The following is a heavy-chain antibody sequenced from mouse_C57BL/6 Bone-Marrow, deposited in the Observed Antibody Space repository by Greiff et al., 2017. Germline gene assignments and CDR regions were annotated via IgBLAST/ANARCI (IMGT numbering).Heavy chain of an antibody. J-gene: IGHJ3*01. V-gene: IGHV14-1*01. CDR3: TSYDYDGFAY. Sequence: VQLQQSGAELVRPGASVKLSCTASGFNFKDYYMHWVKQRPEQGLEWIGRIDPEDGDTEYAPKFQGKATMTADTSSNTAYLQLSSLTSEDTAVYYCTSYDYDGFAYWGQGTLVTVSA. D-gene: IGHD2-4*01. CDR1: GFNFKDYY. CDR2: IDPEDGDT.